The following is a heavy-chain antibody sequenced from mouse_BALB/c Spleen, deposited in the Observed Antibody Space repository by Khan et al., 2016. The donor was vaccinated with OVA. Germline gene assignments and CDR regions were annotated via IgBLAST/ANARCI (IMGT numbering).Heavy chain of an antibody. J-gene: IGHJ1*01. CDR1: GYTFTNYG. Sequence: QIQLVQSGLELKKPGETVKISCKASGYTFTNYGMNWVKQAPGKGLKWMGWINTYTGEPTYADDFKGRSAFSLETSASTAYLQIKNLKSEDTATXFCARSNSYWYFDVWGAGTTVTVSS. D-gene: IGHD4-1*02. CDR2: INTYTGEP. CDR3: ARSNSYWYFDV. V-gene: IGHV9-3-1*01.